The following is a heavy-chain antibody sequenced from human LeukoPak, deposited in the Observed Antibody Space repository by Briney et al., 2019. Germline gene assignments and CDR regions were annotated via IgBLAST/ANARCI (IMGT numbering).Heavy chain of an antibody. Sequence: TGGSLRLSCAASGFTVSSIYMTWVRQAPGKGLEWVSVIYSGGSTYYADSVKGRFTISRGNSKNTVYLQMNSLRAEDTAVYYCVREGYSTSSGLDYWGQGTLVTVSS. V-gene: IGHV3-53*01. CDR2: IYSGGST. D-gene: IGHD6-6*01. CDR3: VREGYSTSSGLDY. CDR1: GFTVSSIY. J-gene: IGHJ4*02.